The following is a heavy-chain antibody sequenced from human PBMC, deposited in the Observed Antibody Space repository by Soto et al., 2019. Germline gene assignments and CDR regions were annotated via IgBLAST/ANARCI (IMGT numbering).Heavy chain of an antibody. CDR1: GFSVSSNY. CDR3: ARHRHPRGTVGATSPLDP. Sequence: GGSLRLSCAISGFSVSSNYLSWVRQAPGKGLEWVSVHYSGGSTYYADSVQGRFTISRDKSNNTLYLQMRRVRAEDTAVYFCARHRHPRGTVGATSPLDPWGQGTLVTVSS. V-gene: IGHV3-53*01. D-gene: IGHD1-26*01. CDR2: HYSGGST. J-gene: IGHJ5*02.